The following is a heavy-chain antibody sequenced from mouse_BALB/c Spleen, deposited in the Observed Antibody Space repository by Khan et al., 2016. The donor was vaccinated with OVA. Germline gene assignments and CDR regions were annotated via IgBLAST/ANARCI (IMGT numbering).Heavy chain of an antibody. CDR3: ARDSNFDY. CDR1: GFTFRRFG. CDR2: ISSGSSSI. V-gene: IGHV5-17*02. Sequence: EVELVESGGGLVQPGGSRKLSCAASGFTFRRFGMHWVRQAPEKGLEWVAYISSGSSSIYYADTVKGRFTISRDNPKNTLFLQMTSLRSEDTAMYYCARDSNFDYWGQGTTLTGSS. J-gene: IGHJ2*01.